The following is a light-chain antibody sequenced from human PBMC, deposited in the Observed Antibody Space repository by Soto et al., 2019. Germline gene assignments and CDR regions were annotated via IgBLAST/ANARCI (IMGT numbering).Light chain of an antibody. V-gene: IGLV2-23*01. Sequence: QSALSQSASVSGSPGQSITIACSGSSSDVGRYYLVSWFQQHPGKPPKLIISEDTRRPSGVSYRFSASKSGNTASLTISGLQAEDEADYYCWSYAGLSDGVFGGGTKLTVL. CDR3: WSYAGLSDGV. CDR2: EDT. J-gene: IGLJ3*02. CDR1: SSDVGRYYL.